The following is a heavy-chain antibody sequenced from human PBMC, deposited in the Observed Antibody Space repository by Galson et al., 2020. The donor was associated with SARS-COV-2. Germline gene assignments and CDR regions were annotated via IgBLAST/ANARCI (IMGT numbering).Heavy chain of an antibody. CDR2: ISYDGSNK. D-gene: IGHD3-10*01. V-gene: IGHV3-30-3*01. Sequence: QAGGSLRLSCAASGFTFSSYAMHWVRQAPGKGLEWVAVISYDGSNKYYADSVKGRFTISRDNSKNTLYLQMNSLRAEDTAVYYCARGRSGSYYSDFQHWGQGTLVTVSS. J-gene: IGHJ1*01. CDR1: GFTFSSYA. CDR3: ARGRSGSYYSDFQH.